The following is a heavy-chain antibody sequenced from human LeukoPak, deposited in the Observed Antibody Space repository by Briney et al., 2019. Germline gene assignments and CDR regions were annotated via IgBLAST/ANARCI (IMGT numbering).Heavy chain of an antibody. CDR2: INDIGNT. D-gene: IGHD3-10*01. V-gene: IGHV4-34*01. CDR1: GGSFSGYY. J-gene: IGHJ6*03. CDR3: ARLGSVGYYNYQYMDI. Sequence: SETLSLTCAVYGGSFSGYYWSWIRQPPGKGLEWIGEINDIGNTNYDPSLRSGVTISVDTSKTQFSLSLTSATAADTAVYFCARLGSVGYYNYQYMDIWGNGTTVTVSS.